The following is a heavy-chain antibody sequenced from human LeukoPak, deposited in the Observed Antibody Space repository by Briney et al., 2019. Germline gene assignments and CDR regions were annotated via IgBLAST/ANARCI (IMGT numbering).Heavy chain of an antibody. V-gene: IGHV4-31*03. Sequence: SETLSLTCTVSGGSISSGGYYWSWIRQHPGKGLEWIGYIYYSGSTYYNPSLKSRVTISVDTSKNQFSLKLSSVTAADTAEYYCASTSYYGSGTQMDVWGQGTTVTVSS. J-gene: IGHJ6*02. CDR1: GGSISSGGYY. CDR3: ASTSYYGSGTQMDV. D-gene: IGHD3-10*01. CDR2: IYYSGST.